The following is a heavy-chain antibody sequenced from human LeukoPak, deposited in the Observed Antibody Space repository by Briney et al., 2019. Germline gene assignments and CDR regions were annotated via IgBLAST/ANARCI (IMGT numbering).Heavy chain of an antibody. CDR1: GFTVSSNY. Sequence: PGGSLRLSCAASGFTVSSNYMSWVRQAPGKGLEWVSVIYSGGSTYYADSVKGRFTISRDNSKNTLYLQMNSLRAEDTAVYYCAGGGRSSSGWPFDYWGQGTLVTVSS. CDR3: AGGGRSSSGWPFDY. J-gene: IGHJ4*02. V-gene: IGHV3-53*01. CDR2: IYSGGST. D-gene: IGHD6-19*01.